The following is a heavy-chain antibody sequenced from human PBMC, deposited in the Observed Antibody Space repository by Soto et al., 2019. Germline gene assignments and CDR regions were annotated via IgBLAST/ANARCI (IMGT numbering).Heavy chain of an antibody. CDR1: GYTFTSYD. CDR2: MNPNSGNT. D-gene: IGHD2-8*01. Sequence: GASVKVSCKASGYTFTSYDINWVRQATGQGLEWMGWMNPNSGNTGYAQKFQGRVTMTRNTSISTAYMELSRLRSDDTAVYYCARAEKGPSGMVYAISALYYGMDVWGQGTTVTVSS. CDR3: ARAEKGPSGMVYAISALYYGMDV. J-gene: IGHJ6*02. V-gene: IGHV1-8*01.